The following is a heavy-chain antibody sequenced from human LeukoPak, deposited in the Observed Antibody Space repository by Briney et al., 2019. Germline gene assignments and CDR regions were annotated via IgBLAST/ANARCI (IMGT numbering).Heavy chain of an antibody. CDR2: IYYSGST. CDR3: ARGYSGSYGRFDY. J-gene: IGHJ4*02. Sequence: SETLSLTCTVSGGSISSSSYYWGWIRQPPGKGLEWIGYIYYSGSTSYNPSLKSRVTISVDTSKNQFSLKLSSVTAADTAVYYCARGYSGSYGRFDYWGQGTLVTVSS. D-gene: IGHD1-26*01. V-gene: IGHV4-61*05. CDR1: GGSISSSSYY.